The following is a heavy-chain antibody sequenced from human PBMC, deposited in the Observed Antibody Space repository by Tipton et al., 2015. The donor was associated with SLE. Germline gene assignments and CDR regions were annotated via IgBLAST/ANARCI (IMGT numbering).Heavy chain of an antibody. J-gene: IGHJ5*02. CDR2: IYYSGST. Sequence: TLSLTCTVSGGSISSHYWSWIRQPPGKGLEWIGYIYYSGSTNYNPSLKSRVTISVDTSKNQFSLKLSSVTAADTAVYYCARWGAQLGTDNWFDPWGQGTLVPVYS. CDR3: ARWGAQLGTDNWFDP. CDR1: GGSISSHY. D-gene: IGHD1-14*01. V-gene: IGHV4-59*11.